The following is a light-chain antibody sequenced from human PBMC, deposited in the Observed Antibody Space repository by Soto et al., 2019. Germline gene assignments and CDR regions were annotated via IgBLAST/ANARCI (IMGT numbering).Light chain of an antibody. V-gene: IGKV1-39*01. CDR2: VAS. CDR1: QTINSY. Sequence: DIQMTQSPSSLSASVGDAVTITCRASQTINSYLNWYRQRPGKAPKLLICVASTLQSGVPLRFSGSGFGTDFTLTITSVQPEDFATYYCQQSYGSPYTFGQGTKLEIK. J-gene: IGKJ2*01. CDR3: QQSYGSPYT.